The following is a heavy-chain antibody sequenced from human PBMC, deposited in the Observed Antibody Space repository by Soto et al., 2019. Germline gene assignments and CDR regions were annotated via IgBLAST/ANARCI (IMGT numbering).Heavy chain of an antibody. D-gene: IGHD3-3*01. V-gene: IGHV3-7*05. CDR3: ARDMGGITIFGVVMGGFYFDY. Sequence: QPGGSLRLSCAASGFTFSSYWMSWVRQAPGKGLEWVANIKQDGSEKYYVDSVKGRFTISRDNAKNSLYLQMNSLRAEDTAVYYCARDMGGITIFGVVMGGFYFDYWGQGTLVTVSS. CDR2: IKQDGSEK. J-gene: IGHJ4*02. CDR1: GFTFSSYW.